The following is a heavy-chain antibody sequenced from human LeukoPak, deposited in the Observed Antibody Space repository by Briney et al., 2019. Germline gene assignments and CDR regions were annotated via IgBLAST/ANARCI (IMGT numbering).Heavy chain of an antibody. V-gene: IGHV3-23*01. CDR2: ISGSGGST. CDR3: AKLQAVAAPYYFYY. CDR1: GFTFSSYA. D-gene: IGHD6-19*01. Sequence: TGGSLRLSCAASGFTFSSYAMSWVRQAPGKGLEWVSDISGSGGSTYYADSVKGGFTISRDNSKNTLYLQTNSLRAEDTAVYYCAKLQAVAAPYYFYYSGQATLVTVSS. J-gene: IGHJ4*02.